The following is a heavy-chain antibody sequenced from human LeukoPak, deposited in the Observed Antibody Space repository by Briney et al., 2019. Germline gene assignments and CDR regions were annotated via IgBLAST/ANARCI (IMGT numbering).Heavy chain of an antibody. CDR2: INPSGGST. CDR1: GYTFTSYY. D-gene: IGHD3-3*01. Sequence: ASVTVSCKASGYTFTSYYMHWVRQAPGQGLEWMGIINPSGGSTSYAQKFQGRVTMTRDTSTSTVYMELSSLRSEDTAVYYCAKETIYYNFWSGYSDYWGQGTLVTVSS. CDR3: AKETIYYNFWSGYSDY. J-gene: IGHJ4*02. V-gene: IGHV1-46*01.